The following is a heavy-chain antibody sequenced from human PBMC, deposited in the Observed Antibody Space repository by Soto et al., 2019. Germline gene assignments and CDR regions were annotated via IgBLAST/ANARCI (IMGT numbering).Heavy chain of an antibody. J-gene: IGHJ4*02. V-gene: IGHV1-2*02. Sequence: ASVKISCKASGYTFIAYYMHWVRQAPGQGFEWMGRISPRSGGTNYAQKFQGRVTMTWDTSLNTAYMELSSLISEDTAVYYCARPPGYISDWYYFDLWGQGTLVTVSS. CDR1: GYTFIAYY. D-gene: IGHD3-9*01. CDR2: ISPRSGGT. CDR3: ARPPGYISDWYYFDL.